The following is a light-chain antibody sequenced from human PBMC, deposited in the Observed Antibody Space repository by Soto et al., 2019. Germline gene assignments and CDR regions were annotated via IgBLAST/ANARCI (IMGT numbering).Light chain of an antibody. Sequence: EIVLTQSPGTLSLSPGERATLSCRASQSVSSSYLAWYQQKPGQAPRLLIYGASSSATGSPDRFSGSGSGTDFTLTISRLEPDDFAVYYCQQYGSSSWTFGQGTKVEIK. CDR2: GAS. CDR3: QQYGSSSWT. CDR1: QSVSSSY. J-gene: IGKJ1*01. V-gene: IGKV3-20*01.